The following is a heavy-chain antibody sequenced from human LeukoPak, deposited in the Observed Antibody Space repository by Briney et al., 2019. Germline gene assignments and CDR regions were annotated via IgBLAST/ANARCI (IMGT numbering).Heavy chain of an antibody. Sequence: SETLSLTCTVSGGSISSYYWSWIRQPAGKGLEWIGRIYTSGSTNYNPSLKSRVTMSVGTSKNQFSLKLSSVTAADTAVYYCAREVRYYGSGSYYTTYWYFDLWGRGTLVTVSS. V-gene: IGHV4-4*07. CDR1: GGSISSYY. J-gene: IGHJ2*01. CDR3: AREVRYYGSGSYYTTYWYFDL. D-gene: IGHD3-10*01. CDR2: IYTSGST.